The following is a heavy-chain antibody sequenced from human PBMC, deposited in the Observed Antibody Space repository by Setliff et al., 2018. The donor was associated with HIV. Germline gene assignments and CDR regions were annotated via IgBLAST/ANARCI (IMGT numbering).Heavy chain of an antibody. CDR1: TYTFITHA. Sequence: ASVKVSCKTSTYTFITHAMHWLRQAPGQRPEWMGWINAGNDDTKYSQKLQGRVTITRDTSASTVYMELRSLRSEDKDVYYCASPYDSNGIYFGVFDIWGQGAMVTVSS. D-gene: IGHD3-22*01. V-gene: IGHV1-3*01. J-gene: IGHJ3*02. CDR2: INAGNDDT. CDR3: ASPYDSNGIYFGVFDI.